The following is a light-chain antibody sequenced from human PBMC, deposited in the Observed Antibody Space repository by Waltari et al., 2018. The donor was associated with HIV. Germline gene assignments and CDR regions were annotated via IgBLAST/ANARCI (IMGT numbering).Light chain of an antibody. CDR1: SSTTRAEHP. V-gene: IGLV1-40*01. J-gene: IGLJ3*02. CDR2: GNT. Sequence: QPVLTQPPSLSGAPGQTVTISCPGTSSTTRAEHPVTWYQQLPGTAPKPLIYGNTIRPSGVPDRFSGSKSGTSASLAITGLQADDEADYYCQSYDSSLSAWVFGGGTKLTVL. CDR3: QSYDSSLSAWV.